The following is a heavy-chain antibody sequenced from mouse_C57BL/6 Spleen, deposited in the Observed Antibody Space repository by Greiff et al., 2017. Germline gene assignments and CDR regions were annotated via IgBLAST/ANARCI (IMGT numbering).Heavy chain of an antibody. CDR3: AREWMTTVVAPYDY. J-gene: IGHJ2*01. CDR1: GYTFTSYG. V-gene: IGHV1-81*01. CDR2: IYPRSGNT. D-gene: IGHD1-1*01. Sequence: QVQLKQSGAELARPGASVKLSCKASGYTFTSYGISWVKQRTGQGLEWIGEIYPRSGNTYYNEKFKGKATLTAAKSSSTAYMELRSLTSEDSAGYCCAREWMTTVVAPYDYWGQVTTLTVAT.